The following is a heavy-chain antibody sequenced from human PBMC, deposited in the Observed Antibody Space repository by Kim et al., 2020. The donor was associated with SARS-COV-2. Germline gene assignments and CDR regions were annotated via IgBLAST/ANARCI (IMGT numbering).Heavy chain of an antibody. CDR1: GFTFTSYA. D-gene: IGHD3-22*01. J-gene: IGHJ1*01. CDR3: ARELDEDYYDSSGYPFQN. V-gene: IGHV3-30*04. CDR2: ISYDGSTK. Sequence: GGSLRLSCAASGFTFTSYAMHWVRQAPGKGLEWVAVISYDGSTKFYADSVMGRSTISRDNSKNTLYLRMNGLRVEDTAVYYCARELDEDYYDSSGYPFQNWGQGTLVTVSS.